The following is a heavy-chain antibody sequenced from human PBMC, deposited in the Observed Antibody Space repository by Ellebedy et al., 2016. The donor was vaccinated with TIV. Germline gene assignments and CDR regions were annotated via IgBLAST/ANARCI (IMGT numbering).Heavy chain of an antibody. CDR2: IKQDGRET. J-gene: IGHJ4*02. D-gene: IGHD6-25*01. CDR3: AKSGLN. V-gene: IGHV3-7*03. Sequence: GESLKISXAASGFTFSNAWMNWVRQAPGKGLEWVADIKQDGRETYYVESVKGRFTISRDNSRSTLYLQLNSLRAEDTAVYYCAKSGLNWGQGTLVTVSS. CDR1: GFTFSNAW.